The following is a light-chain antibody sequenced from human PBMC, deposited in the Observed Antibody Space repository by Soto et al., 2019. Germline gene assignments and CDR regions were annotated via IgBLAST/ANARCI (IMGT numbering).Light chain of an antibody. CDR2: EVS. Sequence: QSALTQAPSASGSPGQSVTISCTGTSSDVGGYNYVSWYQQHPGKAPKLMIYEVSKRPSGVPDRFSGSKSGNTASLTVSGLQAEDEADYYCSSYEGSTIYVFGTGTKLTVL. V-gene: IGLV2-8*01. J-gene: IGLJ1*01. CDR3: SSYEGSTIYV. CDR1: SSDVGGYNY.